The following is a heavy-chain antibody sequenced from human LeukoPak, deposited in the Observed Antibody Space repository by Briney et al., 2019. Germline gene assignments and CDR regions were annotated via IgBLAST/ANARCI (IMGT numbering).Heavy chain of an antibody. CDR2: ISAYNGNT. J-gene: IGHJ6*03. CDR1: GYTFTSYG. Sequence: ASVKVSCKASGYTFTSYGISWVRQAPGQGLKWMGWISAYNGNTNYAQKLKGRVTMTTDTSTSTAYMELRNLRSDDTAVYYCARLDYYYYYMDVWGKGTTVTVSS. CDR3: ARLDYYYYYMDV. V-gene: IGHV1-18*01.